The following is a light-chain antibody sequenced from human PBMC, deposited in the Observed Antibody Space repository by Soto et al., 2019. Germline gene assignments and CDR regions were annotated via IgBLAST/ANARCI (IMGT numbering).Light chain of an antibody. CDR3: SSYTSSSVV. CDR2: EVS. J-gene: IGLJ2*01. Sequence: QSALTQPASVSGSPGQSITISCTVTSSDVGGYNYVSWYQQHPGKAPKLMIYEVSNRPSGVSNRFSGSKSGNTASLTISGLQAEDEADYYCSSYTSSSVVFGGGTQLTVL. CDR1: SSDVGGYNY. V-gene: IGLV2-14*01.